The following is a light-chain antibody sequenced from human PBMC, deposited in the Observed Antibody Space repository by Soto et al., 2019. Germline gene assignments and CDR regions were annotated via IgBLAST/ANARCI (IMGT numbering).Light chain of an antibody. CDR3: CSYAGNYAWV. J-gene: IGLJ3*02. Sequence: QSALAQPRSVSGSPAQSVAISCSGTSSDVGGYDHVSWYQQHPGKAPKLMIYDVSKRPSGVPDRFSGSKSGNTASLTISGLQAEDEADYYCCSYAGNYAWVFGGGTQLTVL. CDR1: SSDVGGYDH. CDR2: DVS. V-gene: IGLV2-11*01.